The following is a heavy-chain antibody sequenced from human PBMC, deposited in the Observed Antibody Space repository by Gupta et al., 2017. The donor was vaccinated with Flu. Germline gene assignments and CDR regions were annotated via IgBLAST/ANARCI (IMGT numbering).Heavy chain of an antibody. CDR2: IYYSGST. CDR1: GGSISSGGYY. Sequence: QVQLQESGPGLVKPSQTLSLTCTVSGGSISSGGYYWSWIRQHPGKGLEWIGYIYYSGSTYYNPSLKSRVTISVDTSKNQFSLKLSSVTAADTAVYYCARISSTRGSARWFDPWGQGTLVTVSS. D-gene: IGHD1-26*01. J-gene: IGHJ5*02. CDR3: ARISSTRGSARWFDP. V-gene: IGHV4-31*03.